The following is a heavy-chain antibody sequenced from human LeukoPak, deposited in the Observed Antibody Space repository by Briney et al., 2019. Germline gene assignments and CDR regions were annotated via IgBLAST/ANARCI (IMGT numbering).Heavy chain of an antibody. J-gene: IGHJ4*02. D-gene: IGHD3-9*01. V-gene: IGHV3-23*01. CDR2: ISGSGGST. CDR1: GFTFSSYA. CDR3: ARGLRYFDWLPPPGL. Sequence: PGGSLRLSCAASGFTFSSYAMSWVRQAPGKGLEWISAISGSGGSTYYADSVKGRFTISRDNSKNTLYLQMNSLRAEDTAVYYCARGLRYFDWLPPPGLWGQGTLVTVSS.